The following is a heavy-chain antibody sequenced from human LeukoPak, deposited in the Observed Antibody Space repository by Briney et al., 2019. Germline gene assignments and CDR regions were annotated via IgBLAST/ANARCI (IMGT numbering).Heavy chain of an antibody. Sequence: PSETLPLTCTVSGGSISSFYWSWIRQPPGKGLEWIGYIYYSGSTNYNPSLKSRVTISVDTSKNQFSLKLSSVTAADTAVYYCARHGTSGTNLNWFDPWGQGTLVTVSS. CDR2: IYYSGST. CDR1: GGSISSFY. CDR3: ARHGTSGTNLNWFDP. J-gene: IGHJ5*02. D-gene: IGHD1-1*01. V-gene: IGHV4-59*01.